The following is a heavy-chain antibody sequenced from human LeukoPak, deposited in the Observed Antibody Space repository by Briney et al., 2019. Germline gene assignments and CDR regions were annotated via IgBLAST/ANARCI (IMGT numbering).Heavy chain of an antibody. J-gene: IGHJ3*02. V-gene: IGHV3-21*01. CDR1: GFTFSSYS. CDR3: AREPLGYCSGGSCYGDAFDI. D-gene: IGHD2-15*01. Sequence: GGSLRLSCAASGFTFSSYSMNWVRQAPGKGLEWVSSISSSSSYIYYADSVKGRFTISRDNAKNSLYLQMNSRRAEDTAVYYCAREPLGYCSGGSCYGDAFDIWGQGTMVTVSS. CDR2: ISSSSSYI.